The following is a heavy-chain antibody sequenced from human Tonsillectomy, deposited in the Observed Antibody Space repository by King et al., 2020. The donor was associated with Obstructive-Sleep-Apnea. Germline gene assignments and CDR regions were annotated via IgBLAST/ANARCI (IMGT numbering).Heavy chain of an antibody. CDR1: GFTFDDYA. D-gene: IGHD5-18*01. Sequence: VQLVESGGGLVQPGRSLRLSCAASGFTFDDYAMHWVRQAPGKGLEWVSGISWNSDNIAYADSVRGRFTISRDNAKNSLYLQMNSLRAEDTALYYCATGLHLMVMVHFDYWGQGTLVTVSS. J-gene: IGHJ4*02. CDR3: ATGLHLMVMVHFDY. CDR2: ISWNSDNI. V-gene: IGHV3-9*01.